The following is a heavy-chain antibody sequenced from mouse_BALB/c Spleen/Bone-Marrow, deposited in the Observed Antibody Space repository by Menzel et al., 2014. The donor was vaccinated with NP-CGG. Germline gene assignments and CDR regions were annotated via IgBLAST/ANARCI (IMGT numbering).Heavy chain of an antibody. CDR2: INPDSSTI. CDR1: GFDFSGYW. CDR3: ARLGYYGVMAY. V-gene: IGHV4-1*02. J-gene: IGHJ4*01. Sequence: EVKLMESEGGLVRPGRSLKLSCAASGFDFSGYWMSWVRQAPGKGLEWIGEINPDSSTINYTPSLKDKFIISRDNAKNTLYLQMSKVRSEDTALYYCARLGYYGVMAYWGQGTSVTVSS. D-gene: IGHD1-1*01.